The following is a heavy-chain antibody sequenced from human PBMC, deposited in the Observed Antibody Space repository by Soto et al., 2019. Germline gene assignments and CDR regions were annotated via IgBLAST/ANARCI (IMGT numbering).Heavy chain of an antibody. Sequence: SETLSLTCTVSGGSISSYYWSWIRQPPGKGLEWIGYIYYSGSTNYNPSLKSRVTISVDTSKNQFSLKLSSVTAADTAVYYCARHGRVQLWLGYYYYYMDVWGKGTTVTVSS. J-gene: IGHJ6*03. D-gene: IGHD5-18*01. CDR1: GGSISSYY. CDR2: IYYSGST. CDR3: ARHGRVQLWLGYYYYYMDV. V-gene: IGHV4-59*08.